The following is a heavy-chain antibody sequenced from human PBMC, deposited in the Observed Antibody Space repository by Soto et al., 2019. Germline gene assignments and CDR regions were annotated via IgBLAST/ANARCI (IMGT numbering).Heavy chain of an antibody. D-gene: IGHD2-2*01. J-gene: IGHJ4*02. CDR1: GFTFSSYG. Sequence: PGGSLRLSCAASGFTFSSYGMHWVRQAPGKGLEWVAVISYDGSNKYYADSVKGRFTISRDNSKNTLYLQMNSLRAEDTAVYYCAKDLWRSSGGFGVVPAAMPAFGSPFDYWGQGTLVTVSS. CDR2: ISYDGSNK. V-gene: IGHV3-30*18. CDR3: AKDLWRSSGGFGVVPAAMPAFGSPFDY.